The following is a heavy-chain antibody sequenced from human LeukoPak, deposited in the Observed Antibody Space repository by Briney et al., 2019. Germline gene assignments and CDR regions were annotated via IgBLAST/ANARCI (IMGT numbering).Heavy chain of an antibody. D-gene: IGHD6-13*01. J-gene: IGHJ4*02. CDR3: ARDLAAAAHFDY. V-gene: IGHV1-2*02. CDR2: ISPNSGGT. Sequence: ASVKVSCKASGYTFTGYYMHWVRQAPGQGLEWMGWISPNSGGTNYAQKFQGRVTMTRDTSISTAYMELSRLRSDDTAVYYCARDLAAAAHFDYWGQGTLVTVSS. CDR1: GYTFTGYY.